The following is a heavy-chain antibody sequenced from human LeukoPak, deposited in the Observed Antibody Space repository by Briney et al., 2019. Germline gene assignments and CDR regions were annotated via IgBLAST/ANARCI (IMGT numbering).Heavy chain of an antibody. D-gene: IGHD6-13*01. CDR2: INPSGGST. CDR1: GYTFTSYY. CDR3: ARVPTPTNSSWYYYNGPGAFDI. Sequence: GASVKVSCKASGYTFTSYYMHWVRQAPGQGLEWMGIINPSGGSTSYAQKFQGRVTMTRDTSTSAVYMELSSLRSEDTAVYYCARVPTPTNSSWYYYNGPGAFDIWGQGTMVTVSS. V-gene: IGHV1-46*01. J-gene: IGHJ3*02.